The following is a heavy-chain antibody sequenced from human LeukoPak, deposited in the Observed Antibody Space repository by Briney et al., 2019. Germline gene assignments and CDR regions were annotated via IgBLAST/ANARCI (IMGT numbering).Heavy chain of an antibody. J-gene: IGHJ4*02. D-gene: IGHD2-21*02. CDR1: GGSISRYY. CDR3: AREIAYCGADCPPHFDY. Sequence: SETLSLTCTVSGGSISRYYWSWIRQPAGKGLEWIGRVYTSGSTNYNPSLKSRVTISVDTSKNQFSLKLSSVTAADTAVYYCAREIAYCGADCPPHFDYWGQGTLVTVSS. CDR2: VYTSGST. V-gene: IGHV4-4*07.